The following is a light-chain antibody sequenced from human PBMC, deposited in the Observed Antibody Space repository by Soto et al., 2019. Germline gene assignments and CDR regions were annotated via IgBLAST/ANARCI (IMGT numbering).Light chain of an antibody. J-gene: IGKJ4*01. V-gene: IGKV3-20*01. CDR1: QTISSSY. CDR2: ATS. Sequence: EIVLTQSPGTLSLSPGERATLSCRASQTISSSYLGWYQQKPGQSPRLLIFATSTRATGIPDRFSGSGSGTDFTLTISRLEPEDIAVYYCQQYCCTPPLSFGGGTKVEIK. CDR3: QQYCCTPPLS.